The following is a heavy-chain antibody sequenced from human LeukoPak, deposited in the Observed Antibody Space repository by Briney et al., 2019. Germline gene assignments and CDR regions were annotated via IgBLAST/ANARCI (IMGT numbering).Heavy chain of an antibody. D-gene: IGHD3-22*01. J-gene: IGHJ2*01. V-gene: IGHV4-39*01. CDR2: IYYSGST. CDR1: GGSISSSSYY. CDR3: ARPSFGITMIDIAWYFDL. Sequence: SETLSLTCTVSGGSISSSSYYWGWIRQPPGKGLEWIGSIYYSGSTYYNPSLKSRVTISVDTSKNQFSLKLSSVTAADTAVYYCARPSFGITMIDIAWYFDLWGRGTLVTVSS.